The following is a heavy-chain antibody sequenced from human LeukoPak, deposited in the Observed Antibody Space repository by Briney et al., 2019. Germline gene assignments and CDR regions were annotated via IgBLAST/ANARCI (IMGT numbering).Heavy chain of an antibody. CDR2: INHSGST. J-gene: IGHJ4*02. CDR3: ARRAYSAAYWKHFDY. CDR1: GGSFSGYY. V-gene: IGHV4-34*01. D-gene: IGHD1-1*01. Sequence: SETLSLTCAVYGGSFSGYYWSWIRQPPGKGLEWIGEINHSGSTNYNPSLKSRVTISVDTSKNQFSLKLSSVTAADTAVYFCARRAYSAAYWKHFDYWGQGTLVTVSS.